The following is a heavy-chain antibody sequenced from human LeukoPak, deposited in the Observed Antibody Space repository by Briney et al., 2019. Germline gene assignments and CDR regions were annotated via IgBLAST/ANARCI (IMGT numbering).Heavy chain of an antibody. CDR1: GFTFGSYS. V-gene: IGHV3-48*04. Sequence: GGSLRLSCAASGFTFGSYSMNWVRQAPGKGLEWVSYISSSSSTIYYADSVKGRFTISRDNAKNSLYLQMNSLRAEDTAVYYCARRMTTGGNWFDPWGQGTLVTVSS. CDR3: ARRMTTGGNWFDP. J-gene: IGHJ5*02. CDR2: ISSSSSTI. D-gene: IGHD4-17*01.